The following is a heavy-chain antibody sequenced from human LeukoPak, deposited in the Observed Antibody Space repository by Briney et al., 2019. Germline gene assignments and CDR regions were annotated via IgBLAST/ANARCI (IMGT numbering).Heavy chain of an antibody. CDR1: GLTVSSYN. CDR2: ISNRGDTI. CDR3: ARPTYYYDSSGPQEY. D-gene: IGHD3-22*01. Sequence: GGSLRLSCAASGLTVSSYNMNWVRQAPGKGLEWVSYISNRGDTIYYADSVKGRFTISRDNAKNALHLQMNSLRAEDTAMYYCARPTYYYDSSGPQEYWGQGTLVTVSS. V-gene: IGHV3-48*04. J-gene: IGHJ4*02.